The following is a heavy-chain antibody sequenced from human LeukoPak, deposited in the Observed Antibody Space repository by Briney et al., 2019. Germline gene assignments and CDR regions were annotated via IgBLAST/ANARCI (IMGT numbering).Heavy chain of an antibody. V-gene: IGHV1-18*01. CDR3: ARDYRATAMVKHPFDY. D-gene: IGHD5-18*01. Sequence: GASVRVSCKASGYTFTSYGISWVRQAPGQGLEWMGWISAYNGNTNYAQKLQGRVTMTRDTSTSTVYMELSSLRSEDTAVYYCARDYRATAMVKHPFDYWGQGTLVTVSS. CDR1: GYTFTSYG. J-gene: IGHJ4*02. CDR2: ISAYNGNT.